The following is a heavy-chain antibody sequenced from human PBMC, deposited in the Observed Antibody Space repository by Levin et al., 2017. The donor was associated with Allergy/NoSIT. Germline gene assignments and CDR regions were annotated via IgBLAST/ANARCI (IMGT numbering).Heavy chain of an antibody. V-gene: IGHV4-39*01. CDR1: GGSVSSGNYC. CDR2: IHYNGNT. Sequence: SETLSLTCTVSGGSVSSGNYCWGWIRQPPGKGMEWIGSIHYNGNTYSNPSLKSRVTIPLDTSKNQFSLKLSSVTAADTAVYYCASDPTVAGNTQFDYWGQGTLVTVSS. J-gene: IGHJ4*02. CDR3: ASDPTVAGNTQFDY. D-gene: IGHD6-19*01.